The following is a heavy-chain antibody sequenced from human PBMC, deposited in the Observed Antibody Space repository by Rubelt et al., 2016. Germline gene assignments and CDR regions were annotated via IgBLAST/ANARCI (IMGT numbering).Heavy chain of an antibody. V-gene: IGHV3-11*05. CDR3: ARGGRWGVRGVVSRFDP. J-gene: IGHJ5*02. Sequence: RQAPGKGLEWVSYISSSSSYTNYADSVKGRFTISRDNAKNSLYLQMNSLRAEDTAVYYCARGGRWGVRGVVSRFDPWGQGTLVTVSS. D-gene: IGHD3-10*01. CDR2: ISSSSSYT.